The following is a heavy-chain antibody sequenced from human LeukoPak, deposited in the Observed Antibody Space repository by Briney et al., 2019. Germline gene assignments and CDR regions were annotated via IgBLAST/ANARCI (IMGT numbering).Heavy chain of an antibody. CDR2: INHSGST. D-gene: IGHD2-15*01. Sequence: SETLSLTCAVYGGSFSGYYWSWIRQPPGKGLEWIGEINHSGSTNYNPSLKSRVTISVDTSKNQFSLKLSSVTAADTAVYYCARRRRYCSGGSCAAGFDPWGQGTLVTVSS. CDR3: ARRRRYCSGGSCAAGFDP. CDR1: GGSFSGYY. J-gene: IGHJ5*02. V-gene: IGHV4-34*01.